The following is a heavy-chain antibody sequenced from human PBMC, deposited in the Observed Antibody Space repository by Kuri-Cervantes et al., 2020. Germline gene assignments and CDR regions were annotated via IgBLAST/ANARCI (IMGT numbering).Heavy chain of an antibody. CDR1: GFTFSSYA. J-gene: IGHJ4*02. V-gene: IGHV3-30-3*01. CDR3: ARDRGDQLLLDY. Sequence: GGSLRLSGTASGFTFSSYAMHWVRQAPGKGLEWAAVISYDGSNKYYADSVKGRFTISRDNSKNALYLQMNSLRAEDTAVYYCARDRGDQLLLDYWGQGTLVTVSS. CDR2: ISYDGSNK. D-gene: IGHD2-2*01.